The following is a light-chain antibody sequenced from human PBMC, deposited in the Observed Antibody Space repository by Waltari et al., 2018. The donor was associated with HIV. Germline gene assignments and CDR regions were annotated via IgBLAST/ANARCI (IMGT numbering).Light chain of an antibody. Sequence: DIVMTQPPFFLPVSPGEPASISCRSSQSLLHSNGYNYLNWYMQKPGQSPQLLIYLASHRASGVPYRFSGSGSGTDFTLHIKRVEADDVGLYYCMQALEIPLTFGGGTKVEIK. CDR1: QSLLHSNGYNY. J-gene: IGKJ4*01. V-gene: IGKV2-28*01. CDR2: LAS. CDR3: MQALEIPLT.